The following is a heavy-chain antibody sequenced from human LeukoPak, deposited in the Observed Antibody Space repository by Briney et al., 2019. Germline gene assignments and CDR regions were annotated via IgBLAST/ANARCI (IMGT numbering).Heavy chain of an antibody. CDR2: ISGSGGST. V-gene: IGHV3-23*01. CDR1: GFTFSSYG. CDR3: ARGDPDISFRAVGEAFDI. Sequence: GGSLRLSCAASGFTFSSYGMSWVRQAPGKGLEWVSAISGSGGSTYYADSVKGRFTISRDNAKKSLYLQMNSLRAEDTAVYYCARGDPDISFRAVGEAFDIWGQGTMVTVSS. D-gene: IGHD6-25*01. J-gene: IGHJ3*02.